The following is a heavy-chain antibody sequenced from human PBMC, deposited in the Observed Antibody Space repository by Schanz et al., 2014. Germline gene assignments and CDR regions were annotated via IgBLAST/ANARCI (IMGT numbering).Heavy chain of an antibody. Sequence: QVQLVESGGGVVQPGGSLRLSCAASGFTFSNYGIHWVRQAPGKGLEWVAVIYYDGGLRFFADSVRGRVTISRDNSNNMVYLQLNSLRAAATAIYYCTKWANEGGGGYCHFDLWGQGTLVTFSS. J-gene: IGHJ4*02. V-gene: IGHV3-33*06. D-gene: IGHD2-21*01. CDR3: TKWANEGGGGYCHFDL. CDR2: IYYDGGLR. CDR1: GFTFSNYG.